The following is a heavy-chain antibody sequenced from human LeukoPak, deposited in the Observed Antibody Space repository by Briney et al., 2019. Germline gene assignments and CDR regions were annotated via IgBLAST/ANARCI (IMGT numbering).Heavy chain of an antibody. V-gene: IGHV1-18*01. Sequence: ASVTVSCKASGHTFTNFGISWVRQAPGQGLEWMGWITPYNGNTNYAQTLQGRVTMTTDTSTSTAYMELRSLRSDDTAVYYCARVTASSSWYWDYYYYMDVWGKGTTVTVSS. D-gene: IGHD6-13*01. J-gene: IGHJ6*03. CDR2: ITPYNGNT. CDR1: GHTFTNFG. CDR3: ARVTASSSWYWDYYYYMDV.